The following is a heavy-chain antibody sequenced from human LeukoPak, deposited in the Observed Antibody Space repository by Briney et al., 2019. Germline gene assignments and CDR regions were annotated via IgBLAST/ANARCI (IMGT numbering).Heavy chain of an antibody. CDR1: GFTFDDYA. Sequence: SLRLSCAASGFTFDDYAMHWVRQAPGKGLEWVSGISWNSGSIGYADSVKGRFTISRDNAKNSLYLQMNSLRAEDTALYYCAKDRYGSYGQYYYYGMDVWGQGTTVTVSS. V-gene: IGHV3-9*01. CDR2: ISWNSGSI. CDR3: AKDRYGSYGQYYYYGMDV. J-gene: IGHJ6*02. D-gene: IGHD1-26*01.